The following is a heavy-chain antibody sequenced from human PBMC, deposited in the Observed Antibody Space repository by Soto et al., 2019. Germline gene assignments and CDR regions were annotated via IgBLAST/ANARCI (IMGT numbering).Heavy chain of an antibody. CDR1: GFTFSSYA. CDR2: ISGSSGST. V-gene: IGHV3-23*01. Sequence: EVQLLESGGGLVQPGGSLRLSCAASGFTFSSYAMSWVRQAPGKGLEWVSAISGSSGSTYYADSVKGRFTISRDNSKNTLYLQMNSLRAEDTAVYYCAKDLKSSGWYVYGMDVWGQGTTVTVSS. J-gene: IGHJ6*02. D-gene: IGHD6-19*01. CDR3: AKDLKSSGWYVYGMDV.